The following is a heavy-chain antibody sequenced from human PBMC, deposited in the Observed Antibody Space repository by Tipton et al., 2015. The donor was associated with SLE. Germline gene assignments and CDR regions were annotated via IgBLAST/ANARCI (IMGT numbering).Heavy chain of an antibody. V-gene: IGHV4-34*01. CDR2: INHSGST. CDR3: ASYGEVWYFDL. D-gene: IGHD4/OR15-4a*01. Sequence: TLSLTCAVCGGSFSGYYWSWIRQPPGKGLEWTGEINHSGSTNYNPSLKSRVTISVDTSKNQFSLKLSSVTAADTAVYYCASYGEVWYFDLWGRGTLVTVSS. J-gene: IGHJ2*01. CDR1: GGSFSGYY.